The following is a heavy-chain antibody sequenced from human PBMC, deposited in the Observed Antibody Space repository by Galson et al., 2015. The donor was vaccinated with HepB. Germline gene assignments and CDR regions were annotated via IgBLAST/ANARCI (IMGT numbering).Heavy chain of an antibody. CDR1: GFTFGDYA. Sequence: SLRLSCAASGFTFGDYAMSWVRQAPGKGLEWVGFIRSKAYDGTTEYAASVKGRFTISRDDSKSIAYLQMNSLKTEDTAVYYCTRDTLREYYYYGMDVWGQGTLVTVSS. V-gene: IGHV3-49*04. CDR3: TRDTLREYYYYGMDV. CDR2: IRSKAYDGTT. D-gene: IGHD5-12*01. J-gene: IGHJ6*02.